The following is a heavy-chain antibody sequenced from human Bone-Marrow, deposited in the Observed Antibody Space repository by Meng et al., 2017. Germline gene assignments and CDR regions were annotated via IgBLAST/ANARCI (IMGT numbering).Heavy chain of an antibody. Sequence: GESLKISCAASGFTFSDYYMSWIRQAPGKGLEWVSYISSSASTIYYADSVKGRFTISRDNAKNSLYLQMNSLRAEDTAVYYCARDLLTMVRGVIPPPLYYYYYGMDVWGQGTTVTVSS. V-gene: IGHV3-11*04. CDR1: GFTFSDYY. J-gene: IGHJ6*02. CDR2: ISSSASTI. CDR3: ARDLLTMVRGVIPPPLYYYYYGMDV. D-gene: IGHD3-10*01.